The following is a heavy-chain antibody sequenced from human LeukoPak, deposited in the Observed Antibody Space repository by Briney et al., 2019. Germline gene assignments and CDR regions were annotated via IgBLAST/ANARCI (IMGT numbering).Heavy chain of an antibody. J-gene: IGHJ4*02. CDR1: GFTFRSYC. CDR3: ANLRGILWFGELDY. Sequence: GGSLRLSCAASGFTFRSYCMLWVRQAPGKGLEWVAVIRYDGSNKYYADSVKGRFTISRDNSKNTLYLQMNSLRAEDTAVYYCANLRGILWFGELDYWGQGTLVTVSS. V-gene: IGHV3-33*06. D-gene: IGHD3-10*01. CDR2: IRYDGSNK.